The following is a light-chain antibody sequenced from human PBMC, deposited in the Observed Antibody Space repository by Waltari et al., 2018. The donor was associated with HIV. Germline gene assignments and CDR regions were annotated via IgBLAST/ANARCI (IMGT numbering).Light chain of an antibody. J-gene: IGKJ2*01. V-gene: IGKV3-11*01. CDR2: DTS. CDR3: QQRSNWRT. Sequence: EIVLTQSPATLSLSPAERATLSCKANPIVGTYIAWHQQKVGQAPTLLLYDTSTRAPGIPAMFSGRGSGTDFTRTISRLEPEDFAVYYCQQRSNWRTFGQGTKLEIK. CDR1: PIVGTY.